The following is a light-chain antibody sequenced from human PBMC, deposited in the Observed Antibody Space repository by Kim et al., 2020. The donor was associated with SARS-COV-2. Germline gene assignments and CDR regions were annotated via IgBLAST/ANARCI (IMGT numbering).Light chain of an antibody. CDR1: QSFTGSY. CDR3: QQYGSSPWT. J-gene: IGKJ1*01. Sequence: SPGARATLSCRASQSFTGSYFAWYQQKPGQTPRLLIYNISRRATGIPDRFSGSGSGTDFTLTISRLEPEDFAVYFCQQYGSSPWTFGQGTKVDIK. CDR2: NIS. V-gene: IGKV3-20*01.